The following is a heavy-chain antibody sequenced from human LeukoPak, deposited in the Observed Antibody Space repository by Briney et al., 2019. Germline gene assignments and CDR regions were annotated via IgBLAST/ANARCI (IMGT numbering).Heavy chain of an antibody. V-gene: IGHV4-34*01. D-gene: IGHD1-1*01. CDR3: ARRTTGTTWFDP. Sequence: PSETLSLTCAVYGGSFSGSYWSWIRQPPGKGLEWIGEINYSGSTNYNPSLKSRVTISVDTSKNQFSLKLSSVTAADTAVYYCARRTTGTTWFDPWGQGTLVTVSS. CDR2: INYSGST. CDR1: GGSFSGSY. J-gene: IGHJ5*02.